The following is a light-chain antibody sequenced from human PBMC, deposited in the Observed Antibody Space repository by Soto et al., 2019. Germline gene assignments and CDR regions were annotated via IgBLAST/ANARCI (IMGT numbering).Light chain of an antibody. Sequence: EIVLTQSPATLSLSPGERATLSCRASQSVNSYLAWYQQKPGQAPRLLIYDASNRATGIPARFSGSGSGTDFTLTIISLAPEDFAVYYCQQRSNWPPFTFGPGTKVDIK. CDR3: QQRSNWPPFT. CDR2: DAS. CDR1: QSVNSY. J-gene: IGKJ3*01. V-gene: IGKV3-11*01.